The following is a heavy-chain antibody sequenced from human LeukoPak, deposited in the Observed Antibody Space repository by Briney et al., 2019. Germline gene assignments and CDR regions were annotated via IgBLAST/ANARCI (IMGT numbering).Heavy chain of an antibody. Sequence: ASVKVSCKASGYTFTSYYMHWVRQAPGQGLEWMGWISGYNAKTKYAQKVQGRATMTADTSTSTAYMELRSLRSDDTAVYYCARDYSSTHQYYMDVWGKGTTVTVSS. D-gene: IGHD6-19*01. CDR1: GYTFTSYY. J-gene: IGHJ6*03. CDR3: ARDYSSTHQYYMDV. V-gene: IGHV1-18*04. CDR2: ISGYNAKT.